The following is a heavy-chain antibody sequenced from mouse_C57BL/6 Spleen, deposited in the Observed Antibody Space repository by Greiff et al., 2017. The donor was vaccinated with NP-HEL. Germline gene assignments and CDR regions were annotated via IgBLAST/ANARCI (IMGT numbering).Heavy chain of an antibody. CDR2: IYPRSGNT. J-gene: IGHJ2*01. CDR3: AREDATVVAEDY. D-gene: IGHD1-1*01. CDR1: GYTFTSYG. V-gene: IGHV1-81*01. Sequence: VQLQESGAELARPGASVKLSCKASGYTFTSYGISWVKQRTGQGLEWIGEIYPRSGNTYYNEKFKGKATLTADKSSSTAYMELRSLTSEDSAVYFCAREDATVVAEDYWGQGTTLTVSS.